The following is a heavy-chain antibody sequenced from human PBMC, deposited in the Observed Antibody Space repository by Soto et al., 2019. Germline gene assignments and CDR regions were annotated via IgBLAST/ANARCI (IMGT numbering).Heavy chain of an antibody. V-gene: IGHV4-4*02. J-gene: IGHJ5*02. CDR2: IYHSGST. CDR1: SGSISSSNW. CDR3: ARDRRSIFGAASGRYNWFDP. D-gene: IGHD3-3*01. Sequence: PSETLSLTCAVSSGSISSSNWWSWVRQPPGKGLEWIGEIYHSGSTNYNPSLKSRVTISVDKSKNQFSLKLSSVTAADTAVYYCARDRRSIFGAASGRYNWFDPWGQGTLVTVSS.